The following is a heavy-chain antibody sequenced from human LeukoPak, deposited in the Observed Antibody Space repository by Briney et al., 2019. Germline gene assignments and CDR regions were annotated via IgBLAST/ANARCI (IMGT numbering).Heavy chain of an antibody. Sequence: GGSLRLSCVASGFTFTGHSIHWVRQAPGRGLQWVAFIPFDGSHKYYADSVEGRFTISRDTSKNTLYLQMNSLTVEDTAVCFCSKDFGPWGVGATPHYWGQGTLVIVSS. CDR2: IPFDGSHK. V-gene: IGHV3-30*02. CDR1: GFTFTGHS. CDR3: SKDFGPWGVGATPHY. J-gene: IGHJ4*02. D-gene: IGHD1-26*01.